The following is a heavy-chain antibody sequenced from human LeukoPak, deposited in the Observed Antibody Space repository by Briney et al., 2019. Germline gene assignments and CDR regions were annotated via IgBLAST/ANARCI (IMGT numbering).Heavy chain of an antibody. CDR2: ISSSSNTI. D-gene: IGHD1-26*01. Sequence: GGSLRLSCAASGFIFSTYSMNWVRQAPGEGLEWVSFISSSSNTIYYADSVKGRFSISRDNAKNSLYLQMNSLRDEDTAVYYCARDTVGASLSDYWGQGTLVTVSS. V-gene: IGHV3-48*02. CDR1: GFIFSTYS. J-gene: IGHJ4*02. CDR3: ARDTVGASLSDY.